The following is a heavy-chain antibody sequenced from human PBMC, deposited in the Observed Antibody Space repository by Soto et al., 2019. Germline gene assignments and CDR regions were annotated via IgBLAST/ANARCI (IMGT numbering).Heavy chain of an antibody. CDR2: ISGASTHI. D-gene: IGHD2-2*01. J-gene: IGHJ3*01. Sequence: EVQLVESGGGLVQPRGSLSLSCAASGFTFTSHSMNWVRQAPGKGLEWISYISGASTHIYYADSVKGRFTISRDNAKNSLYLQMNSLRAEDTAVYYCARSAYQLLRNDAVDFWGQGTMVTVSS. CDR3: ARSAYQLLRNDAVDF. V-gene: IGHV3-48*04. CDR1: GFTFTSHS.